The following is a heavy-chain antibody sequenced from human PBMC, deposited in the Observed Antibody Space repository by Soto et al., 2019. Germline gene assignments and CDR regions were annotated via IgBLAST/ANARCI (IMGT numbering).Heavy chain of an antibody. CDR1: GGSISSYY. CDR2: IYYSGRT. J-gene: IGHJ4*02. Sequence: QVQLQESGPGLVKPSETLSLTCTVSGGSISSYYWSWIRQPPGKGLEWIGYIYYSGRTNYNPSLKSRVTISVDTSKNQFSLKLSSVTAADTAVYYCAINYGESGGDYWGQGNLVTVSS. CDR3: AINYGESGGDY. D-gene: IGHD4-17*01. V-gene: IGHV4-59*01.